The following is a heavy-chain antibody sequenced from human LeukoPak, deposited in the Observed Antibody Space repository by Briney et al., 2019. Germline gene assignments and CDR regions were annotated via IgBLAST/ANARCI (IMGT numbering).Heavy chain of an antibody. CDR3: ARRVDTGHYYYAMDV. J-gene: IGHJ6*02. D-gene: IGHD5-18*01. CDR1: GGSVSSDY. CDR2: IYYSGRT. Sequence: SETLSLTCTVSGGSVSSDYWTWIRQPPGKGLEWIGYIYYSGRTNYNPSLKSRVTISIDTSKNELSLRLTSVSAADTAVYYCARRVDTGHYYYAMDVWGQGTTVTVSS. V-gene: IGHV4-59*08.